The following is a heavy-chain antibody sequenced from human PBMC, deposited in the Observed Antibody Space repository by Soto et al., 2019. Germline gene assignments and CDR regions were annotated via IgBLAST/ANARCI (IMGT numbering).Heavy chain of an antibody. CDR1: GFTFSSSA. CDR3: AKGCGGDCYSGVQY. Sequence: EVQLLESGRGLVQPGGSLRLSCAASGFTFSSSAMSWVRQAPGKGLEWVSSISNSRGSTYYADSVKGRFTISSDNSKNTLYLQMNSLQAEDTAVYYCAKGCGGDCYSGVQYWGQGTLVTVSS. V-gene: IGHV3-23*01. D-gene: IGHD2-21*02. J-gene: IGHJ4*02. CDR2: ISNSRGST.